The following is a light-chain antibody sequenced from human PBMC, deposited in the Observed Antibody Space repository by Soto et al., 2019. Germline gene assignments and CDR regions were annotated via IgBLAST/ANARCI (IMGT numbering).Light chain of an antibody. CDR3: CSYAGSSTYV. Sequence: QSALTQPPSVAGSQGQSSTLACGGTRRDVGSYNLVSWYQQHPGKAPHLMIYEVSKRPSGVSNRFSGSKSGNTASLTISGLQAEDEADYYCCSYAGSSTYVFGTGTKVTVL. J-gene: IGLJ1*01. V-gene: IGLV2-23*02. CDR2: EVS. CDR1: RRDVGSYNL.